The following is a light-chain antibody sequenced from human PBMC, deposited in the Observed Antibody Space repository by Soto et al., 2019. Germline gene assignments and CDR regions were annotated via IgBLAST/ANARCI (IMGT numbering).Light chain of an antibody. CDR1: QGISSY. Sequence: IQLTQSPSSLSASVGDRVTITCRASQGISSYLAWYQQKPGKAPKLLIYAASTLQSGVPSRFSGSGSGTDVTLTISSLQAEDVSTDYCRQLNSYPLTFGQGTRLEIK. CDR2: AAS. J-gene: IGKJ5*01. V-gene: IGKV1-9*01. CDR3: RQLNSYPLT.